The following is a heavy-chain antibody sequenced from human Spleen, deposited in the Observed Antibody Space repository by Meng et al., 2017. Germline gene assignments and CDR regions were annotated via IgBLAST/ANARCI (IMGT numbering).Heavy chain of an antibody. J-gene: IGHJ4*02. V-gene: IGHV3-30*01. CDR3: ARDASGWYFFDY. CDR2: ISYDGNNE. Sequence: GESLKISCAASGFTFNYYDVHWVRQAPGKGLEWLAGISYDGNNEFYADSVKGRFTISRDNSKNMVYLQMNSLRGEDMAVYYCARDASGWYFFDYWGQGTLVTVSS. CDR1: GFTFNYYD. D-gene: IGHD6-19*01.